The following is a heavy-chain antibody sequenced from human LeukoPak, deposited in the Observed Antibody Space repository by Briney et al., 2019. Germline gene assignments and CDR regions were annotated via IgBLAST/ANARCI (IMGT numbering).Heavy chain of an antibody. Sequence: ASVKVSCKVSGYTLTQLVIHWVRQAPGKGLEWMGGFDPEDGETIYAQKFQVRVTMTEDTSTDTAYMELSSLRSEDTAFYYCATSSGTYFLYWGQGTLVTVS. V-gene: IGHV1-24*01. CDR3: ATSSGTYFLY. CDR1: GYTLTQLV. CDR2: FDPEDGET. D-gene: IGHD1-26*01. J-gene: IGHJ4*02.